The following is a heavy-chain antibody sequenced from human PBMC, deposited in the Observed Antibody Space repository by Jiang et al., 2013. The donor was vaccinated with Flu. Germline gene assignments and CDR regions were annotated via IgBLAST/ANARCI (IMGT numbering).Heavy chain of an antibody. CDR2: TYYRSKWYN. D-gene: IGHD6-19*01. J-gene: IGHJ4*02. CDR3: ARGSAGWYIDY. V-gene: IGHV6-1*01. Sequence: RQSPSRGLEWLGRTYYRSKWYNDYAVSVKSRITINPDTSKNQFSLQLNSVTPEDTAVYYCARGSAGWYIDYWGQGTLVTVSS.